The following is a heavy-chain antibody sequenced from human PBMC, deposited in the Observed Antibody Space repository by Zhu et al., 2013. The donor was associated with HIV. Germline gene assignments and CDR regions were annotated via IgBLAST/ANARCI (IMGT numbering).Heavy chain of an antibody. Sequence: VQLLESGGGLAKPGGSLRLSCAASGFTFNIYAMTWVRQAPGKRLEWVSGISGSGGSTNYADSVKGRFTISRDNSKNTLYLQMNSLRAEDTAVYYCARGGRATLWFGELHFHWGQGTLVTVSS. CDR2: ISGSGGST. D-gene: IGHD3-10*01. V-gene: IGHV3-23*01. CDR1: GFTFNIYA. CDR3: ARGGRATLWFGELHFH. J-gene: IGHJ4*02.